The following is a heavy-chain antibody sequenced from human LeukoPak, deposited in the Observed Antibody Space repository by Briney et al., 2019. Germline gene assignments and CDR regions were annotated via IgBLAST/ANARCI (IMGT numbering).Heavy chain of an antibody. V-gene: IGHV4-59*08. CDR3: ARGGLRYSYGSIYYYYGMDV. CDR2: IYYSGST. J-gene: IGHJ6*02. Sequence: PSETLSLTCTVSGGSISSYYWSWIRQPPGKGLEGSGYIYYSGSTNYNPSLKSRVTISVDTSKNQFSLKLSSVTAADTAVYYCARGGLRYSYGSIYYYYGMDVWGQGTTVTVSS. D-gene: IGHD5-18*01. CDR1: GGSISSYY.